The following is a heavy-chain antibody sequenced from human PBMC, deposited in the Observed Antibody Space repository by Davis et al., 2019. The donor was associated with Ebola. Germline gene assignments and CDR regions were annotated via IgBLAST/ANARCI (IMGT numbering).Heavy chain of an antibody. J-gene: IGHJ4*02. CDR3: TWQNGDLDY. CDR1: GFTFSGSA. D-gene: IGHD4-17*01. CDR2: IRSKANSYAT. V-gene: IGHV3-73*01. Sequence: ESLKISCAASGFTFSGSAMHWVRQASGKGLEWVGRIRSKANSYATAYAASVKGRFTISRDDSKNTAYLQMNSLKTEDTAVYYCTWQNGDLDYWGQGTLVTVSS.